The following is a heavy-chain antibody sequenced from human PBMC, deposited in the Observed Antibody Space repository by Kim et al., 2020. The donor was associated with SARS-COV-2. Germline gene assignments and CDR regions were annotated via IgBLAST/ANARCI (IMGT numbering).Heavy chain of an antibody. CDR3: AKDGTTIAYYYMDV. Sequence: AGSVKARFTISRGNAKNSLYLQINSLRAEDTALYYCAKDGTTIAYYYMDVWGKGTTVTVSS. D-gene: IGHD6-13*01. V-gene: IGHV3-9*01. J-gene: IGHJ6*03.